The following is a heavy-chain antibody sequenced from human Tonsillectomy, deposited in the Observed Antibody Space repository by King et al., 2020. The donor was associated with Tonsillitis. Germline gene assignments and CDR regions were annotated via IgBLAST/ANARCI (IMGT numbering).Heavy chain of an antibody. CDR2: INHSGST. Sequence: VQLQQWGAGLLKPSETLSLTCAVYGGSFSGYYWSWIRQPPGKGLEWIGEINHSGSTNYNPSLKSGVTISVDTAKNQFSLKLSSVTAADTAVYYCAGGGGVLRFLEWLSSTYYFDYWGQGTLVTVSS. CDR3: AGGGGVLRFLEWLSSTYYFDY. CDR1: GGSFSGYY. J-gene: IGHJ4*02. D-gene: IGHD3-3*01. V-gene: IGHV4-34*01.